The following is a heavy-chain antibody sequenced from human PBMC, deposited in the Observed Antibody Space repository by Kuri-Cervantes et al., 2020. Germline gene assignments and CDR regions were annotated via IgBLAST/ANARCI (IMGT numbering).Heavy chain of an antibody. CDR2: IYTSGST. CDR1: GGSISSYY. D-gene: IGHD4-23*01. Sequence: GSLRLSCTVSGGSISSYYWSWIRQPAGKGLEWIGRIYTSGSTNYNPSLKSRVTISVDTSKNQFSLKLSSVTGADTAVYYCARAPTVISWFDPWGQGTLVTVSS. CDR3: ARAPTVISWFDP. V-gene: IGHV4-4*07. J-gene: IGHJ5*02.